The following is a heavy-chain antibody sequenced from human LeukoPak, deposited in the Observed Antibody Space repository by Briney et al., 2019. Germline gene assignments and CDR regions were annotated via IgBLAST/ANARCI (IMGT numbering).Heavy chain of an antibody. CDR3: ARGRGLRYYGSGSYYILFY. V-gene: IGHV1-8*01. CDR2: MNPNSGNT. D-gene: IGHD3-10*01. Sequence: ASVKVSCKASGYTFTSYDINWVRQATGQGLEWMGWMNPNSGNTGYAQKFQGRVTMTRNTSTSTAYMELSSLRSEDTAVYYCARGRGLRYYGSGSYYILFYWGQGTLVTVSS. CDR1: GYTFTSYD. J-gene: IGHJ4*02.